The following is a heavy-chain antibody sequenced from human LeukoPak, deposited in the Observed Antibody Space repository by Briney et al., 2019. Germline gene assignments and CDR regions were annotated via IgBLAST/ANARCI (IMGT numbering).Heavy chain of an antibody. D-gene: IGHD1-26*01. CDR2: ISGSAYNT. CDR3: AKHSGSYFIYYVDS. Sequence: GGSLRLSCAASGFTFSSYGMSWVRQAPGKGLEWVSTISGSAYNTYYADSVKGRFTISRDSSANTLYLQMNSLRAEDTALYYCAKHSGSYFIYYVDSWGQGTLVTVSS. J-gene: IGHJ4*02. CDR1: GFTFSSYG. V-gene: IGHV3-23*01.